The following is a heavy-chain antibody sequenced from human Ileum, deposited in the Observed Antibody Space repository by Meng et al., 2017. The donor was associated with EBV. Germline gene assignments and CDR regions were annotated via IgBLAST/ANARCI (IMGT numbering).Heavy chain of an antibody. CDR3: ASGRDYAWHS. J-gene: IGHJ4*02. D-gene: IGHD4-17*01. CDR2: IYHSGST. Sequence: GLLQEAGPGLVQPSGTPSPTCAVSGDSISSNNWWSWVRQPPGKGLEWIGEIYHSGSTNYNPSFKSRVTMSVDKSKNQISLNLSSVTAADTAVYYCASGRDYAWHSWGRGTLVTVSS. CDR1: GDSISSNNW. V-gene: IGHV4-4*02.